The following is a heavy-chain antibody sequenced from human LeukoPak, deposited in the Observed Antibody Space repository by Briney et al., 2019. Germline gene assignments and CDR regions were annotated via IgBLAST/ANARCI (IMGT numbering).Heavy chain of an antibody. CDR2: ISTTDATT. D-gene: IGHD4-17*01. Sequence: GRSLRLSCAASGFTFSNYAMNWVRQAPGKGLEWVSGISTTDATTSYADSVKGRFTISRDNSKNTLYLQMNSLRAEDTAVYYCAKDLTVTTEGIDPWGQGTLVTVSS. CDR3: AKDLTVTTEGIDP. V-gene: IGHV3-23*01. CDR1: GFTFSNYA. J-gene: IGHJ5*02.